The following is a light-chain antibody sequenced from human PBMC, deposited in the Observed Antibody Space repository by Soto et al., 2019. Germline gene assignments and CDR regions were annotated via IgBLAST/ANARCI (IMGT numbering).Light chain of an antibody. CDR1: QSVPNNY. Sequence: EIGLTQSTCTLSLSPGERATLSCRASQSVPNNYLAWYQQKPGHAPRFVIYGASTRASGIPDRFSGGGSGTDFTLTISRLEPEDSAVYYCHQYGSSPITFARGTRLEIK. CDR3: HQYGSSPIT. V-gene: IGKV3-20*01. CDR2: GAS. J-gene: IGKJ5*01.